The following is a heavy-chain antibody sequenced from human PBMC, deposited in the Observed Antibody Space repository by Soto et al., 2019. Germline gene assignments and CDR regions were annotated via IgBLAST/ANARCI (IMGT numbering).Heavy chain of an antibody. J-gene: IGHJ4*02. CDR3: AKVGGYDILTGYFDY. CDR2: ISWNSGSI. Sequence: GGSLRLSCAASGFTFDDYAMHWVRQAPGKGLEWVSGISWNSGSIGYADSVKGRFTISRDNAKNSLYLQMNSLRAEDTALYYCAKVGGYDILTGYFDYWGQGTLVTVSS. CDR1: GFTFDDYA. D-gene: IGHD3-9*01. V-gene: IGHV3-9*01.